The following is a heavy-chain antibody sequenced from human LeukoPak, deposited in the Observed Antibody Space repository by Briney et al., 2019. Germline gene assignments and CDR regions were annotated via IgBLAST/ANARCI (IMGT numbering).Heavy chain of an antibody. J-gene: IGHJ5*02. CDR3: ARGGIVVVVAALLDNWFDP. D-gene: IGHD2-15*01. CDR1: GGTFSSYG. Sequence: ASVKVSCKASGGTFSSYGISWVRQAPGQGLEWMGWINPNSGGTNYAQKFQGRVTMTRDTSISTAYMELSRLRSDDTAVYYCARGGIVVVVAALLDNWFDPWGQGTLVTVSS. CDR2: INPNSGGT. V-gene: IGHV1-2*02.